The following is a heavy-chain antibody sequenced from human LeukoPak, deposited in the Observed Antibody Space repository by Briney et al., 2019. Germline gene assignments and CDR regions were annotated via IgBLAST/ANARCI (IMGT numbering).Heavy chain of an antibody. J-gene: IGHJ4*02. CDR1: GGSISSYY. V-gene: IGHV4-4*07. D-gene: IGHD4-23*01. Sequence: SETLSLTCTVSGGSISSYYWSWIRQPAGKGPEWIGRIYTSGSTNYNPSLKSRVTISVDKSKNQFSLKLSSVTAADTAVYYCAREAGGNEVFDYWGQGTLVTVSS. CDR3: AREAGGNEVFDY. CDR2: IYTSGST.